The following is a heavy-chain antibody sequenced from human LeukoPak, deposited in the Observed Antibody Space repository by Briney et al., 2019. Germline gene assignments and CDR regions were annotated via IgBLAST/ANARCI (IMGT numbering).Heavy chain of an antibody. CDR3: AXEXALXDILTGYLDY. CDR2: ISWNSGSI. Sequence: PGRSLRLSCAASGFTFDDYAMHWVRQAPGKGLEWVSGISWNSGSIGYADSVKGRFTISRDNAKNSLYLQMNSLRAEDTALYYCAXEXALXDILTGYLDYWGQGTLVTVSS. V-gene: IGHV3-9*01. J-gene: IGHJ4*02. D-gene: IGHD3-9*01. CDR1: GFTFDDYA.